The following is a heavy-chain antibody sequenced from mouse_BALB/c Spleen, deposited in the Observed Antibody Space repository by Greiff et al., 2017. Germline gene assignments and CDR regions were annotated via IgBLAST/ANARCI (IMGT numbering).Heavy chain of an antibody. CDR3: ARGGYGPYAMDY. D-gene: IGHD2-10*02. J-gene: IGHJ4*01. V-gene: IGHV3-2*02. CDR2: ISYSGST. Sequence: EVQLQQSGPGLVKPSQSLSLTCTVTGYSITSDYAWYWIRQFPGNKLEWMGYISYSGSTSYNPYLKSRISITRDTSKNQFFLQLNSVTTEDTATYYGARGGYGPYAMDYWGQGTSVTVSS. CDR1: GYSITSDYA.